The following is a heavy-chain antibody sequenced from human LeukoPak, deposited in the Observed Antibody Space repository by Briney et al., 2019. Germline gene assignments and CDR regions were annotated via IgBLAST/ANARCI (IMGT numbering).Heavy chain of an antibody. J-gene: IGHJ3*02. CDR2: IYHSGST. D-gene: IGHD6-19*01. CDR1: GGPISSSNW. Sequence: PSGTLSLTCAVSGGPISSSNWWSLVRQPPGKGLGWIGEIYHSGSTNYNPSLKSRVTISVDKSENHFSLKLSSVTAADTAVYYCARGMQWHNAFDIWGQGTMVTVSS. V-gene: IGHV4-4*02. CDR3: ARGMQWHNAFDI.